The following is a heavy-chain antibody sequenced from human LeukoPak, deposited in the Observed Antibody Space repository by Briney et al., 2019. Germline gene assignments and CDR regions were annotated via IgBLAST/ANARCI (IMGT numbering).Heavy chain of an antibody. CDR3: ARVSIAAAGTGNFDY. CDR1: GGSFSGYY. CDR2: INHSGST. Sequence: SETLSLTCAVYGGSFSGYYWSWIRQPPGKGLEWIGEINHSGSTNYNPSLKSRVTISVDTSKNQFSLKLSSVTAADTAVYYCARVSIAAAGTGNFDYWGQGTLVTVSS. J-gene: IGHJ4*02. D-gene: IGHD6-13*01. V-gene: IGHV4-34*01.